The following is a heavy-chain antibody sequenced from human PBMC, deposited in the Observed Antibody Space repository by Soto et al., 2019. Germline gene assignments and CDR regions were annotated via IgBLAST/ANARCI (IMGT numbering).Heavy chain of an antibody. CDR2: IFPIFGTA. CDR1: GCTFSSYA. Sequence: SAVQDSFKASGCTFSSYAINWLRQAPGQGLEWMGGIFPIFGTANYAHKFQGRVTITVDESTSTAYMELRSLRSADTAVYYCASGGIDGGKGFDYWGQGTLVTVSS. V-gene: IGHV1-69*13. J-gene: IGHJ4*02. D-gene: IGHD2-15*01. CDR3: ASGGIDGGKGFDY.